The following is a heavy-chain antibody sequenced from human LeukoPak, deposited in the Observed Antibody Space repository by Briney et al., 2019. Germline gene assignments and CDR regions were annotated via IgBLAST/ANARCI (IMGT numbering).Heavy chain of an antibody. CDR3: ARVGYDFWSGSNWFDP. J-gene: IGHJ5*02. D-gene: IGHD3-3*01. CDR1: GGSFSDYY. CDR2: IYYSGST. Sequence: SETLSLTCAVYGGSFSDYYWSWIRQPPGKGLEWIGYIYYSGSTNYNPSLKSRVTISVDTSKNQFSLKLSSVTAADTAVYYCARVGYDFWSGSNWFDPWGQGTLVTVSS. V-gene: IGHV4-59*01.